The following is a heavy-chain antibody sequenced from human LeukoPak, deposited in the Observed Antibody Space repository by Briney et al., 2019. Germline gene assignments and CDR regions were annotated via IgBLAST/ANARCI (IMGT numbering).Heavy chain of an antibody. CDR3: VKGLVETTMSYSVDY. CDR2: ISSDGREN. J-gene: IGHJ4*02. Sequence: GGSLRLSCAASGFTFSSYAMSWVRQTPGKGLQWVGLISSDGRENIYADPVKGRFTVSRDNSKNTLYLQMNSLRPEDTAVYYCVKGLVETTMSYSVDYWGQGALVTVSS. D-gene: IGHD3-10*02. CDR1: GFTFSSYA. V-gene: IGHV3-30*18.